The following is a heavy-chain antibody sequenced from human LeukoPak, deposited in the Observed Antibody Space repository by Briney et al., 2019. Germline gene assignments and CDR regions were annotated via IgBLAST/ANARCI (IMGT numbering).Heavy chain of an antibody. CDR1: GGSFSGYY. Sequence: SETLSLTCAVYGGSFSGYYWSWIRQPPGKGLEWIGEINHSGSTNYNPSLKSRVTISVDTSKNQFSLKLSSVTAADTAVYYCARGSVSSWHYYYYYMDVWGKGTTVSVSS. D-gene: IGHD6-13*01. CDR2: INHSGST. CDR3: ARGSVSSWHYYYYYMDV. V-gene: IGHV4-34*01. J-gene: IGHJ6*03.